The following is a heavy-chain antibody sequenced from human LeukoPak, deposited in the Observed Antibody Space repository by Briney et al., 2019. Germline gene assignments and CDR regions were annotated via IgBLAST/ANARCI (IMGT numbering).Heavy chain of an antibody. J-gene: IGHJ6*02. CDR1: GFTGSGIY. CDR2: SESGGST. Sequence: VSLRRACSASGFTGSGIYMSSVRQASGEWVEWASVSESGGSTYYADSVKGRFTISRGNSKNTLYLQMNSVRAEDTAGYYCARDRNAGATNYYYYGMDVWGQGTTVSVSS. V-gene: IGHV3-53*01. D-gene: IGHD1-26*01. CDR3: ARDRNAGATNYYYYGMDV.